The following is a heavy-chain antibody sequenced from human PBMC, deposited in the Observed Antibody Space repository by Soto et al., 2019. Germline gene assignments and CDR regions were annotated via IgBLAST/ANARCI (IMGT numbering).Heavy chain of an antibody. J-gene: IGHJ4*02. Sequence: GSLRLSCSASAFIFSAFAMYWVRQAPGKGLEYVSVISYNGGRTYYADSVKGRFTVSRDNSRNTVDLQMSSLRPDDTAIYYCVRGPSQGSSVFGPLDFWGQGILVTVSS. V-gene: IGHV3-64D*06. CDR2: ISYNGGRT. CDR3: VRGPSQGSSVFGPLDF. D-gene: IGHD3-3*01. CDR1: AFIFSAFA.